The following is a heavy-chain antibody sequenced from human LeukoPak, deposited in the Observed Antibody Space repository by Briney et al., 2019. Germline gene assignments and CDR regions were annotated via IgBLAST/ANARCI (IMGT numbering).Heavy chain of an antibody. Sequence: ASVKISCKVSGYTFTDYYMHWVQQAPGKGLESMGLVDPEDGETIYAEKFQGRVTITADTSTDTAYMELSSLRSEDTAVYYCATGSKSRYFDWLLTARGYFDYWGQGTLVTVSS. CDR1: GYTFTDYY. V-gene: IGHV1-69-2*01. J-gene: IGHJ4*02. D-gene: IGHD3-9*01. CDR2: VDPEDGET. CDR3: ATGSKSRYFDWLLTARGYFDY.